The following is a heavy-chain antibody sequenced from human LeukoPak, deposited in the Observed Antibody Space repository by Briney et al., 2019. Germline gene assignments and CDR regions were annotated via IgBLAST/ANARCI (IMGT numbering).Heavy chain of an antibody. CDR2: IYHSGST. Sequence: SETLSLTCAGSGYSISSGYYWGWIRQPPGKGLEWIGSIYHSGSTYYNPSLKSRVTISVDTSKNQFSLKLSSVTAADTAVYYCASMDYYGSGSYPPGVYFDYWGQGTLVTVSS. CDR1: GYSISSGYY. D-gene: IGHD3-10*01. CDR3: ASMDYYGSGSYPPGVYFDY. V-gene: IGHV4-38-2*01. J-gene: IGHJ4*02.